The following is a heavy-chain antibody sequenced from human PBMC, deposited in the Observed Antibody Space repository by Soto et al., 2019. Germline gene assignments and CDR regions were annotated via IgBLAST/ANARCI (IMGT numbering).Heavy chain of an antibody. J-gene: IGHJ5*02. CDR2: IYIGGAT. Sequence: PGGSLRLSCAVSGFTVTDHYVNWVRQAPGKGLEWVSVIYIGGATYYRDSVQGRFTLSRDPSDNSVSLHMNNLTVADTAVYFCAIGRQRSDRWGLGTLVTVSS. D-gene: IGHD2-2*01. V-gene: IGHV3-53*01. CDR3: AIGRQRSDR. CDR1: GFTVTDHY.